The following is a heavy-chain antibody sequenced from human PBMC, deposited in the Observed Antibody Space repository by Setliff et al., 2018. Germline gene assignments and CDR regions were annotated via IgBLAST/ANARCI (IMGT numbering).Heavy chain of an antibody. CDR3: ARGITSVSWTPRY. CDR2: IHYSENT. Sequence: SETLSLTCTVSGGSITSGRYYWGWIRQPPGQGLEWIASIHYSENTYYNPSLKTRVTISVDTSKNQFSLKLGFVTAADTAVYYCARGITSVSWTPRYWGRGTLVTVSS. V-gene: IGHV4-39*01. D-gene: IGHD3-10*01. CDR1: GGSITSGRYY. J-gene: IGHJ4*02.